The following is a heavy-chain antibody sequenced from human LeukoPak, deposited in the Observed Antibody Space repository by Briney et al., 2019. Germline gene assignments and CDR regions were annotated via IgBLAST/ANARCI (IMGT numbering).Heavy chain of an antibody. CDR3: ARLIAGEEAFDI. V-gene: IGHV4-59*08. CDR2: IYYSGST. CDR1: GGSISSYY. Sequence: PSQTLSLTCTVSGGSISSYYWSWIRQPPGKGLEWIGYIYYSGSTNYNPSLKSRVTISVDTSKNQFSLKLSSVTAADTAVYYCARLIAGEEAFDIWGQGTMVTVSS. J-gene: IGHJ3*02. D-gene: IGHD7-27*01.